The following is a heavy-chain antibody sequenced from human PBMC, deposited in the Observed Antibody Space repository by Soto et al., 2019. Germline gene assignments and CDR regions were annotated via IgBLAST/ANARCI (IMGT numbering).Heavy chain of an antibody. Sequence: SETLSLTCTVSGGSIRTSYWSWIRQPPGKGLEWIGYTYNSGSTNYNPSLKSRVTISVDTSKNQFSLHLSSVTTADTAVYYCARDAFDIWGQGTMVT. J-gene: IGHJ3*02. CDR3: ARDAFDI. CDR1: GGSIRTSY. CDR2: TYNSGST. V-gene: IGHV4-59*01.